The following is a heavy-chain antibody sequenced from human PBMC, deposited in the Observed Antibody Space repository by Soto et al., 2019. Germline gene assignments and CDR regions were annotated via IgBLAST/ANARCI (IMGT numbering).Heavy chain of an antibody. D-gene: IGHD4-17*01. V-gene: IGHV4-59*08. CDR3: ASHYYGDDAFDI. CDR2: IYYSGST. Sequence: SETLSLTCTVSGCSISSYYWSWIRQPPGKGLEWIGYIYYSGSTNYNPSLKSRVTISVDTSKNQFSLKLSSVTAADTAVYYCASHYYGDDAFDIWGQGTMVTVSS. CDR1: GCSISSYY. J-gene: IGHJ3*02.